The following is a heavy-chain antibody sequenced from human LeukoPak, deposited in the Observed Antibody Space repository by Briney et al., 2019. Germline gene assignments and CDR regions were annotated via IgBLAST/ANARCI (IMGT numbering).Heavy chain of an antibody. D-gene: IGHD4-17*01. CDR2: IYYSGST. V-gene: IGHV4-59*08. CDR1: GGSISSYY. J-gene: IGHJ3*02. Sequence: PSETLSLTCIVSGGSISSYYWSWIRQPPGKGLEWIGYIYYSGSTYYNPSLKSRVTISVDTSKNQFSLKLSSVTAADTAVYYCARGNTGHDAFDIWGQGTMVTVSS. CDR3: ARGNTGHDAFDI.